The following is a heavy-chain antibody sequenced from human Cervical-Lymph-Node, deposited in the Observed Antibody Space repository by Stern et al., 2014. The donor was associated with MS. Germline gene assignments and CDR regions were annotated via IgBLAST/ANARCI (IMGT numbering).Heavy chain of an antibody. D-gene: IGHD3-10*01. CDR2: VFWDDDK. CDR3: AHKKYYGSGISYDF. Sequence: QITLKESGPTLVKPTQTLTLTCTCSGFSLSTHGVGVGWIRQPPGKAPEWLALVFWDDDKRYSPYLKTRLSITKDTSKNQVVLTMTNMDPVDTATYYCAHKKYYGSGISYDFWGQGTLVTVSS. CDR1: GFSLSTHGVG. J-gene: IGHJ4*02. V-gene: IGHV2-5*02.